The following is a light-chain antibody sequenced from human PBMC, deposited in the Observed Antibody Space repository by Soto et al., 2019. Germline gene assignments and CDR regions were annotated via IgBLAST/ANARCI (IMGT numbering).Light chain of an antibody. CDR1: QGIYNY. V-gene: IGKV1-27*01. CDR2: AAS. J-gene: IGKJ3*01. CDR3: QKCNSAPFT. Sequence: DTQMTQSPSSLSASVGDRVTITCRASQGIYNYLAWYQQKPGKVPKILIYAASSLVSGVPSRFSGSGSGTDFTLTISSLQPEDVATYYCQKCNSAPFTFGPGTKVYSK.